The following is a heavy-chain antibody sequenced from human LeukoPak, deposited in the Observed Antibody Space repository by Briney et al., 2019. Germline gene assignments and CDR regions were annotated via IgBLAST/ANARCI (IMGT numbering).Heavy chain of an antibody. J-gene: IGHJ4*02. CDR3: AKGAYYDL. CDR2: ISDNGGST. CDR1: AFTFSSSG. Sequence: GGSLRLSCAASAFTFSSSGMSWVRQAPGKGLEWVSTISDNGGSTYYADSVKGRFTISRDNSKNTLYLQMNSLRAEDTAVCYCAKGAYYDLWGQGTLVAVSS. V-gene: IGHV3-23*01. D-gene: IGHD3-22*01.